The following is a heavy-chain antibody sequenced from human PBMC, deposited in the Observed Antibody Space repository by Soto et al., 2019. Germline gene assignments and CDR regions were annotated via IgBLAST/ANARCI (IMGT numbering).Heavy chain of an antibody. V-gene: IGHV4-4*02. CDR2: IYHIGST. CDR1: SGSISSSNW. D-gene: IGHD3-22*01. CDR3: ARTIYDSSGYYFDY. Sequence: SETLSLTCAVSSGSISSSNWWTWVRQPPGKGLEWIGEIYHIGSTNYNPSLKSRVTISVDKSKNQFSLKLSSVTAADTAVYYCARTIYDSSGYYFDYWGQGTLVTLSS. J-gene: IGHJ4*02.